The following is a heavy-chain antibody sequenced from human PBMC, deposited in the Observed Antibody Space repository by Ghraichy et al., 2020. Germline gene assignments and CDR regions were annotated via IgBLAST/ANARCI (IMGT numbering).Heavy chain of an antibody. V-gene: IGHV4-59*01. Sequence: SETLSLTCTVSGGSISSYYWSWIRQPPGKGLEWIGYIYYSGSTNYNPSLKSRVTISVDTSKNQFSLKLSSVTAADTAVYYCARDHSGTGRAFDIWGQGTMVTVSS. CDR1: GGSISSYY. D-gene: IGHD1-1*01. CDR2: IYYSGST. CDR3: ARDHSGTGRAFDI. J-gene: IGHJ3*02.